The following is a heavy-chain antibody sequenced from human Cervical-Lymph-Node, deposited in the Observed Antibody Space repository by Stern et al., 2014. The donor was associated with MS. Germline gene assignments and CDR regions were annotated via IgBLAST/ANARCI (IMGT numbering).Heavy chain of an antibody. CDR2: INWNGGST. Sequence: EVQLEESGGGVVRPGRSLRLSCAASGFTFEDYGMSWVRQGPGKGLEVVAAINWNGGSTVYAGSVQGRFTISRDNAKNSLYLQMNSLRAEDTALYHCARAFCTGGVCYSFPFYGMDVWGQGTTVTVSS. CDR3: ARAFCTGGVCYSFPFYGMDV. D-gene: IGHD2-8*02. V-gene: IGHV3-20*01. CDR1: GFTFEDYG. J-gene: IGHJ6*02.